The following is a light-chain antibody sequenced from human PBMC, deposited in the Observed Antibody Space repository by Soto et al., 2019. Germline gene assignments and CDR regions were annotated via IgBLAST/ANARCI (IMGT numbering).Light chain of an antibody. Sequence: DIQMTQSPSSVSASVGDRVTITCRASQAIDSWLAWYQQKPGEAPKLLIFTGSLLHSGVPPRFSGNGSGTDFSLTISSLQPEDFATYYCQQTLSFPPTFGQGTKVDIK. CDR3: QQTLSFPPT. J-gene: IGKJ1*01. CDR2: TGS. CDR1: QAIDSW. V-gene: IGKV1-12*01.